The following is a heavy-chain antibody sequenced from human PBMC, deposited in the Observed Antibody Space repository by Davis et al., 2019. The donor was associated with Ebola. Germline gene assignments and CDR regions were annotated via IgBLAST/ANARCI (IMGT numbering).Heavy chain of an antibody. CDR1: GITFSSSG. V-gene: IGHV3-30*04. Sequence: PGGSLRLSCAASGITFSSSGMHWVRQAPGKGLEWVATIPNDGRNQYYGASVRGRFTISRDNAKNTLYLNMNSLRPEDTAVYYCARDFNSHGVPLGEMFYNGMDLWGQGTTVTVSS. CDR3: ARDFNSHGVPLGEMFYNGMDL. J-gene: IGHJ6*02. D-gene: IGHD3-16*01. CDR2: IPNDGRNQ.